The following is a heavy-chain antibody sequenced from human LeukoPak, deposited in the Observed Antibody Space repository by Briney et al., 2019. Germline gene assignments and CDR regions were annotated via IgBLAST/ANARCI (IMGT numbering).Heavy chain of an antibody. CDR1: GLTFSTYA. J-gene: IGHJ4*02. V-gene: IGHV3-23*01. D-gene: IGHD1-26*01. CDR3: SKRGAYYCDY. Sequence: GGSLRLSCAASGLTFSTYAMSWVRQAPGKGLEWVSSIGGSGGGTYYADSVKGQFTISRDNSKNSLFLQMNNLRADDKAVYYCSKRGAYYCDYWGQGTLVTVSS. CDR2: IGGSGGGT.